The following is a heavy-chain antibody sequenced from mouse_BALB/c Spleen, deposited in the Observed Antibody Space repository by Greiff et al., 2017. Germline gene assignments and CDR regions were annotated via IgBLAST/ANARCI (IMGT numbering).Heavy chain of an antibody. J-gene: IGHJ4*01. Sequence: DVKLVESGPGLVKPSQSLSLTCTVTGYSITSDYAWNWIRQLPGNKLEWMGYISYSGSTSYNPSLKSRISITRDTSKNPFFLQLNSVTTEETATYYSARGPYYGILYAMDYWGQGTSVTVSS. CDR2: ISYSGST. CDR1: GYSITSDYA. V-gene: IGHV3-2*02. D-gene: IGHD2-10*01. CDR3: ARGPYYGILYAMDY.